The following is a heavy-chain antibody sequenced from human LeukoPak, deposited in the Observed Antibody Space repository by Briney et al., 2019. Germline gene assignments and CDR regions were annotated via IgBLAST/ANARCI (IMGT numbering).Heavy chain of an antibody. J-gene: IGHJ4*02. CDR1: GFTITNYA. Sequence: GGSLRLSCAASGFTITNYAMSWVRQAPGKGLEWISYITSSGDTTDNADSVKGRFTISRDDSKNTLYLHMTSLRAEDTAVYYCTNSDDYGDYWGQGTLVTVSS. CDR2: ITSSGDTT. CDR3: TNSDDYGDY. V-gene: IGHV3-23*01.